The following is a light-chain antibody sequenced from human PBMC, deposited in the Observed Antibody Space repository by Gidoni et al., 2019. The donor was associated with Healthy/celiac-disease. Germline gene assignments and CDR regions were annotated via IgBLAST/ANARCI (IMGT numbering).Light chain of an antibody. Sequence: IQLTQSPSFLSASVGDRVTITCRASQDSSSYLAWYQQKPGKAPELLIYAASILQSGVPSRFSGRGSGTEFTLTISSLQPADFATYYCQQLNSYAFGQGTKVDSK. CDR1: QDSSSY. CDR2: AAS. CDR3: QQLNSYA. V-gene: IGKV1-9*01. J-gene: IGKJ2*01.